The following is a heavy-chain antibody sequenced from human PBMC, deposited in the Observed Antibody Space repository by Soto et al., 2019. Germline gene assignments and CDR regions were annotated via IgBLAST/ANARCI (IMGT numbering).Heavy chain of an antibody. J-gene: IGHJ4*02. Sequence: SETLSLTCFVSGGSISSNNYYWGWIRQPPGKGLEWIGSMSYSRSTYYNPSLKSRVTISVDTSKNQFSLKLTSVTAADTSVFYCVSHLLPTNWGGGYFDYWGQGPLVTVSS. D-gene: IGHD7-27*01. CDR1: GGSISSNNYY. CDR2: MSYSRST. CDR3: VSHLLPTNWGGGYFDY. V-gene: IGHV4-39*01.